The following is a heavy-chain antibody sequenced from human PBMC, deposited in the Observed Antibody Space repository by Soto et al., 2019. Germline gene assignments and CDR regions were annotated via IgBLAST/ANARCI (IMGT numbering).Heavy chain of an antibody. Sequence: GGSLRLSCAASGFTFSGSAMHWVRQASGKGLEWVGRIRSKANSYATAYAASVKGRFTISRDDSKNTAYLQMNSLKTDDTAVYYCFGSFSYGMDVWGQGTTVTVSS. J-gene: IGHJ6*02. D-gene: IGHD1-26*01. CDR3: FGSFSYGMDV. CDR1: GFTFSGSA. V-gene: IGHV3-73*01. CDR2: IRSKANSYAT.